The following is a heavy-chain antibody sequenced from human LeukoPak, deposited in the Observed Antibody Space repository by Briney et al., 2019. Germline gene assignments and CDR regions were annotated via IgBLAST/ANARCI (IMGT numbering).Heavy chain of an antibody. V-gene: IGHV3-7*01. CDR1: GGSISSSNW. CDR3: ARDEYSSPCDY. D-gene: IGHD6-6*01. Sequence: GTLSLTCAVSGGSISSSNWWSWVRQAPGKGLEWVANMKQDGSGTYYVDSVKGRFTISRDNAKNSLYLQMSSLRADDTAVYYCARDEYSSPCDYWGQGTLVTVSS. J-gene: IGHJ4*02. CDR2: MKQDGSGT.